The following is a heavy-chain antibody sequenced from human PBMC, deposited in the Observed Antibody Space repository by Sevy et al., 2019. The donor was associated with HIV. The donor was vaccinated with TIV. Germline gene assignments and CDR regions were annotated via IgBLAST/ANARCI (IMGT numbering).Heavy chain of an antibody. J-gene: IGHJ4*02. V-gene: IGHV3-30*04. CDR2: ISLDGRNK. Sequence: GGSLRLSCAASGFMFSDYAMHWVRQAPGKGLEWVAVISLDGRNKYYADSAKGRFTISRDNSKNTLYLQLNSLRADDTAVYYCARDLRAVAAYSFDYWGQGTLVTVSS. CDR3: ARDLRAVAAYSFDY. CDR1: GFMFSDYA. D-gene: IGHD6-19*01.